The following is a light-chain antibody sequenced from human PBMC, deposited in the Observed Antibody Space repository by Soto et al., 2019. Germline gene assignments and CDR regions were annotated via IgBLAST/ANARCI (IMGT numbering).Light chain of an antibody. CDR2: QDI. Sequence: SYELTQPPSVSVSPGQTASITCTGDKWGNKYACWYQQKPGQSPVLVIYQDIKRPSGIPERFSGSNSGNTATLTSRGTQAMDEDDYYCQAWDSSTVVFGGGTKLTVL. CDR1: KWGNKY. J-gene: IGLJ2*01. CDR3: QAWDSSTVV. V-gene: IGLV3-1*01.